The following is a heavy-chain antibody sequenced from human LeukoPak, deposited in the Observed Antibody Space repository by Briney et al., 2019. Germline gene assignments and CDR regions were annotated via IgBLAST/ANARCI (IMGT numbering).Heavy chain of an antibody. D-gene: IGHD3-22*01. V-gene: IGHV4-39*01. CDR2: IYYSCRP. CDR1: GGSISSSSYY. Sequence: SETLSLTCTVSGGSISSSSYYWGWLRQPPGTGREGLGSIYYSCRPSYNPSLKSRVTISVDTSNNQFSLKLSSVTAADTAVYYCARHSDSSGYTDAFDIWGQGTMVTVSS. CDR3: ARHSDSSGYTDAFDI. J-gene: IGHJ3*02.